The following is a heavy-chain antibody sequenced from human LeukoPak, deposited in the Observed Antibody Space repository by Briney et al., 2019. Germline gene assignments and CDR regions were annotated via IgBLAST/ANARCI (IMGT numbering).Heavy chain of an antibody. D-gene: IGHD6-19*01. CDR1: GGSFSGYY. J-gene: IGHJ5*02. CDR2: INHSGST. V-gene: IGHV4-34*01. Sequence: PSETLSLTCAVYGGSFSGYYWSWIRQPPGKGLEWIGEINHSGSTNYNPSLKSRVTISVDTSKNQFSLKLSSVTAADTAVYYCARGLAVAGTGSCGQGTLATVSS. CDR3: ARGLAVAGTGS.